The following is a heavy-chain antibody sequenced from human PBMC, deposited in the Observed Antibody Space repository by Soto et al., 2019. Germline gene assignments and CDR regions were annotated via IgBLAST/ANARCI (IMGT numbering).Heavy chain of an antibody. CDR3: AKYRSVVVPAHGMDV. Sequence: EVQLLESGGGLVQPGGSLRLSCAASGFTFSSYAMSWVRQAPGKGLEWVSALSGSGGSTYYADSVKGRFTISRDNSKNTLYLHMNSLRAEDTAVYYCAKYRSVVVPAHGMDVWGQGTTVTVSS. V-gene: IGHV3-23*01. D-gene: IGHD2-2*01. CDR1: GFTFSSYA. J-gene: IGHJ6*02. CDR2: LSGSGGST.